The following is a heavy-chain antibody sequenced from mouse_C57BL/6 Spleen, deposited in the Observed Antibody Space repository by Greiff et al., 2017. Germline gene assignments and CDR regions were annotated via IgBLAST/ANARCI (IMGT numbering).Heavy chain of an antibody. V-gene: IGHV5-12*01. Sequence: EVKLQESGGGLVQPGGSLKLSCAASGFTFSDYYMYWVRQTPEKRLEWVAYISNGGGSTYYPDTVKGRFTISRDNAKNTLYLQMSRLKSEDTAMYYCARRRGAYWGQGTLVTVSA. J-gene: IGHJ3*01. CDR2: ISNGGGST. CDR3: ARRRGAY. CDR1: GFTFSDYY.